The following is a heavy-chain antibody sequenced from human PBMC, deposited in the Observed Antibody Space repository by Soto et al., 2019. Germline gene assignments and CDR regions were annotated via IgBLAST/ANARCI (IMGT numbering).Heavy chain of an antibody. Sequence: QVQLVESGGGVVQPGRSLRLSCAASGFTFSSYAMYWVRQAPGKGLEWVAVISYDGNNKYYADSVKGRFTISRDNSKNTLYLQMNSLRAEDKAVYDCARAECDGGSCYTLVGLRYGMDVWGQGTTVTVSS. J-gene: IGHJ6*02. D-gene: IGHD2-15*01. V-gene: IGHV3-30-3*01. CDR1: GFTFSSYA. CDR3: ARAECDGGSCYTLVGLRYGMDV. CDR2: ISYDGNNK.